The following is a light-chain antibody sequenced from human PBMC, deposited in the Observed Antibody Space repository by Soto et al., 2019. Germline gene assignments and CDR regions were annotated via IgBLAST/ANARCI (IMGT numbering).Light chain of an antibody. V-gene: IGKV1-5*03. Sequence: DIQMTQSPSTLSESVGDRVTITCRAGQTISSRLAWYQQKPGKAPKLLIYKTSSLESGVPSRFSGSGSGTEFTLTISSLQPDDLGIYYCQHYDTYSPFGGGTKVEIK. J-gene: IGKJ4*02. CDR1: QTISSR. CDR3: QHYDTYSP. CDR2: KTS.